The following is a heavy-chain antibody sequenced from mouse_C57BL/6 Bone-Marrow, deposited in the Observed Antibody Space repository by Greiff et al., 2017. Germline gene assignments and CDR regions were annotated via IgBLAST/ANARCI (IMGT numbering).Heavy chain of an antibody. V-gene: IGHV5-17*01. J-gene: IGHJ4*01. CDR2: ISSGSSTI. Sequence: EVQGVESGGGLVKPGGSLKLSCAASGFTFRDYGMHWVRQAPEKGLEWVAYISSGSSTIYYADTVTGRFSISRDNAKNTLFLKMTSLRSEDTAMYYCARGGGSSEDAMDYWGQGTSVTVSS. D-gene: IGHD1-1*01. CDR1: GFTFRDYG. CDR3: ARGGGSSEDAMDY.